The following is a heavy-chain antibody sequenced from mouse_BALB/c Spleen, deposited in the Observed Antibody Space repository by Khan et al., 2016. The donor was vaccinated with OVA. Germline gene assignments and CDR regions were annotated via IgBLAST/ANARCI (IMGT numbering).Heavy chain of an antibody. CDR3: ARAWALRRNAWFSY. CDR1: GYTFSNHH. CDR2: IIPYYDYT. D-gene: IGHD2-4*01. V-gene: IGHV1S45*01. Sequence: EVQLQESGAELVRPGASVKISCKAFGYTFSNHHINWVKQRPGQGLDWIGYIIPYYDYTNYNQRFMGKATLTVDKSSCTAYIELSRRTSDVSAVFYCARAWALRRNAWFSYWGQGTLVTVAA. J-gene: IGHJ3*01.